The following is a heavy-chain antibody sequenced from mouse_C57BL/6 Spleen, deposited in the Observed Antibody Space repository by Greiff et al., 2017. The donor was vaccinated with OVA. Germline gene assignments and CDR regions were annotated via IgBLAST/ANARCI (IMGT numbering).Heavy chain of an antibody. J-gene: IGHJ2*01. CDR3: ARDGDYFGY. CDR1: GFTFSSYA. CDR2: ISDGGSYT. Sequence: EVMLVESGGGLVKPGGSLKLSCAASGFTFSSYAMSWVRQTPEKRLEWVATISDGGSYTYYPDNVKGRFTISRDNAKNNLYLQMSHLKSEDTAMYYCARDGDYFGYWGQGTTLTVSS. V-gene: IGHV5-4*01.